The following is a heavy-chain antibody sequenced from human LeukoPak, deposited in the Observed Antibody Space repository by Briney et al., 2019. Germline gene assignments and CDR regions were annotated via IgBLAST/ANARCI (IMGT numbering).Heavy chain of an antibody. CDR3: AGASYDSSGAH. D-gene: IGHD3-22*01. Sequence: SSETLSLTCTVSGGSISSYYWSWIRQPPGKGLEWIGYIYYSGSTNYNPSLKSRVTISVDTSKNQFSLKLSSVTAAETAVYYCAGASYDSSGAHWGQGTLVTVSS. CDR2: IYYSGST. V-gene: IGHV4-59*01. J-gene: IGHJ4*02. CDR1: GGSISSYY.